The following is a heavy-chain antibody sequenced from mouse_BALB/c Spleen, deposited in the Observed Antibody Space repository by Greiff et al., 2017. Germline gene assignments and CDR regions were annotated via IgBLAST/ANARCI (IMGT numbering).Heavy chain of an antibody. CDR3: ARSEGAY. Sequence: EVKVEESGGGLVKPGGSLKLSCAASGFTFSSYAMSWVRQTPEKRLEWVASISSGGSTYYPDSVKGRFTISRDNARNILYLQMSSLRSEDTAMYYCARSEGAYWGQGTLVTVSA. V-gene: IGHV5-6-5*01. CDR2: ISSGGST. CDR1: GFTFSSYA. J-gene: IGHJ3*01.